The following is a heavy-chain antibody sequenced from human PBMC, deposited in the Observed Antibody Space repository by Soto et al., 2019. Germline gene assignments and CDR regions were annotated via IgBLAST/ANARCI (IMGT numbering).Heavy chain of an antibody. CDR1: GGTFSIYA. CDR2: IIPIFGTA. Sequence: SVKVSCKASGGTFSIYAISGVGQSALRWREGMGGIIPIFGTANYAQKFQGRVTITADESTSTAYMELSSLRSEDAAVYYCARDFSEMATIPVNPHNWFDPWGQGTLVTVS. CDR3: ARDFSEMATIPVNPHNWFDP. V-gene: IGHV1-69*13. D-gene: IGHD5-12*01. J-gene: IGHJ5*02.